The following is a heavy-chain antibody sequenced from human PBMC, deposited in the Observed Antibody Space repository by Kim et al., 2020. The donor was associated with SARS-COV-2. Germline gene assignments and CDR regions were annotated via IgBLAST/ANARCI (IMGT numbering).Heavy chain of an antibody. CDR2: ISAYNGNT. D-gene: IGHD6-13*01. Sequence: ASVKVSCKASGYTFTSYGISWVRQAPGQGLEWMGWISAYNGNTNYAQKLQGRVTMTTDTSTSTAYMELRSLRSDDTAVYYCAREISNDSSIWYWYYYYYGMDVWGQGTTVTVSS. V-gene: IGHV1-18*04. CDR1: GYTFTSYG. J-gene: IGHJ6*02. CDR3: AREISNDSSIWYWYYYYYGMDV.